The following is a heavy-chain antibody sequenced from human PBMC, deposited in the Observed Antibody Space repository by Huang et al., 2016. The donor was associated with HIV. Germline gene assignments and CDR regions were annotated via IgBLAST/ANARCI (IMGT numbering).Heavy chain of an antibody. J-gene: IGHJ4*02. V-gene: IGHV3-53*01. Sequence: EVQLVESGGGLIQPGGSLRFSCAASGFTVSTNYMTWVRQAPGKGLGWVSLIYSGGTTYYADSVKGRFTISRDDSENTLYLHMTSLRAGDTAVYYCAKEGDTGAALGYWGQGTLVTVS. CDR1: GFTVSTNY. D-gene: IGHD2-8*02. CDR3: AKEGDTGAALGY. CDR2: IYSGGTT.